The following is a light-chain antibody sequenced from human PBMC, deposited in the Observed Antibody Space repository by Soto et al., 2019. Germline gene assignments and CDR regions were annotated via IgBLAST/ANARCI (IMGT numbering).Light chain of an antibody. Sequence: QSALTQPASVSESPEQTITISCTGSSSVVGGYKYVSWYQQHPGKAPKLLIYDVTNRPSGVSNRFSGSKSGYTASLTISGLQFEDVADYYCSSYTSFNTLVFGTGTK. V-gene: IGLV2-14*01. CDR2: DVT. CDR1: SSVVGGYKY. J-gene: IGLJ1*01. CDR3: SSYTSFNTLV.